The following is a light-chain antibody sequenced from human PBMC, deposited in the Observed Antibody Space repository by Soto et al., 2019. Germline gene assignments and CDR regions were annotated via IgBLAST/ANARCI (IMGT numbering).Light chain of an antibody. CDR1: QSVSNTY. Sequence: EIVLPQSPGTLSLSPGDTATLSCRASQSVSNTYLAWYQQKPGQATRLLIYDASNRATGIPARFSGSGSGTDLTLTISSLEPEDFAVYYCQQRSSWLWTFGHGTKVDIK. J-gene: IGKJ1*01. CDR3: QQRSSWLWT. V-gene: IGKV3D-20*02. CDR2: DAS.